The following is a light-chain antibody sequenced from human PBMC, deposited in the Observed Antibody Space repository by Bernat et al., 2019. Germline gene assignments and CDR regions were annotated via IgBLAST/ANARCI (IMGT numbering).Light chain of an antibody. V-gene: IGKV3-20*01. CDR1: QSVSSSY. J-gene: IGKJ1*01. CDR3: QQYGSSPWT. CDR2: GAS. Sequence: EIVLTQSPGTLSLSPGERATLSCRASQSVSSSYLAWYQQKPGQAPRLLSYGASSRATGIQDRFSGSGSGTDFTLTISRLEPEDFAVYYGQQYGSSPWTFGPVTTVEIK.